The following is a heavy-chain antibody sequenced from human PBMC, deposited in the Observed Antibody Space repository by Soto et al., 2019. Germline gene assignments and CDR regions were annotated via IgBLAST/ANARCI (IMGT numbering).Heavy chain of an antibody. D-gene: IGHD6-19*01. CDR2: INHSGST. CDR3: ARHGLIAVKDDYYFDY. CDR1: GGSFSGYY. J-gene: IGHJ4*02. V-gene: IGHV4-34*01. Sequence: SSETLSLTCAVYGGSFSGYYWSWIRQPPGKGLEWIGEINHSGSTNYNPSLKSRVTISVDTSKNQFSLKLSSVTAADTAVYYCARHGLIAVKDDYYFDYWGQGTLVTVS.